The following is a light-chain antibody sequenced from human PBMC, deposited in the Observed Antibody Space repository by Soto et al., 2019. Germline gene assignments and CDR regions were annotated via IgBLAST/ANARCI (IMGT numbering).Light chain of an antibody. J-gene: IGKJ2*01. CDR2: GAS. CDR3: QHYSRSPMFT. Sequence: EMVLTQSPGTLSLSPGERATLSCRASQSVSSRYLAWYQQKPGQAHRLLFYGASSRATGIPDRFSGSASGTDFTLTISRLEPEDFAVYYCQHYSRSPMFTFGQGTKLGIK. CDR1: QSVSSRY. V-gene: IGKV3-20*01.